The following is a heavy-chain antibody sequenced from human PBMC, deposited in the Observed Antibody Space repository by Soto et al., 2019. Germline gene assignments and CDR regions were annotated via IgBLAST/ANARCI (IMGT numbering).Heavy chain of an antibody. CDR2: IYYSGST. CDR1: GGSISSYY. CDR3: ARVTRDIFDY. V-gene: IGHV4-59*01. Sequence: SETLSLTCTVSGGSISSYYWSWIRQPPGKGLEWIGYIYYSGSTNYNPSLKSRVTISVDTSKNQFSLKLSSVTAADTAVYYCARVTRDIFDYWGQGTLFTVSS. J-gene: IGHJ4*02.